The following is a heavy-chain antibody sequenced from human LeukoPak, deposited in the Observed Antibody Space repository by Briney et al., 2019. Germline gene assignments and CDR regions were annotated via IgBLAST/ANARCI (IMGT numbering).Heavy chain of an antibody. CDR2: INPNSGGT. CDR3: ARDPPYYYGSGSYNREIYYYYGMDV. V-gene: IGHV1-2*02. CDR1: GYTFTGYY. J-gene: IGHJ6*02. Sequence: ASVKVSCKASGYTFTGYYMHWVRQAPGQGLEWMGWINPNSGGTNYAQKFQGRVTMTRDTSISTAYMELSRLRSDDTAVYYCARDPPYYYGSGSYNREIYYYYGMDVWGQGTTVTVSS. D-gene: IGHD3-10*01.